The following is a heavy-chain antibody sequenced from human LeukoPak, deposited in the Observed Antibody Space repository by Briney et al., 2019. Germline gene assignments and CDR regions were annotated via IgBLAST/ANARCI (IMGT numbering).Heavy chain of an antibody. CDR1: GFTFSSYE. Sequence: PGGSLRLSCAASGFTFSSYEMNWVRQAPGKGLEWVSYISSSGSTIYYADSVKGRFTISRDNAKNSLYLQMNSLRAEDTAVYYCARGVYSSSWYSYYYYYYMDVWGKGTTVTISS. V-gene: IGHV3-48*03. J-gene: IGHJ6*03. CDR3: ARGVYSSSWYSYYYYYYMDV. CDR2: ISSSGSTI. D-gene: IGHD6-13*01.